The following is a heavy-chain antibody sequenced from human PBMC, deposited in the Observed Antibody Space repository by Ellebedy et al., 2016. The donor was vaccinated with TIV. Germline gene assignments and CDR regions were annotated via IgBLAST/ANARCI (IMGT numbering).Heavy chain of an antibody. D-gene: IGHD6-6*01. CDR2: LTHTGRT. J-gene: IGHJ4*02. V-gene: IGHV4-59*13. CDR1: GGCFNSYY. Sequence: SETLSLTXTVSGGCFNSYYWTWIRQPPGKGLEWVGHLTHTGRTNYNPSLQSRVAISLDSSKTQFSLELNSVTAADTAVYYCARNVGSSSDYWGQGTLVTVSS. CDR3: ARNVGSSSDY.